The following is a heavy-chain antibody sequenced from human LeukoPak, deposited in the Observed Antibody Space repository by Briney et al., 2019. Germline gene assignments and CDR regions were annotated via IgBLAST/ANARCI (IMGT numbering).Heavy chain of an antibody. V-gene: IGHV3-23*01. CDR2: ISGSGGET. CDR3: VVLVTATPAY. CDR1: GFTVSSNY. J-gene: IGHJ4*02. D-gene: IGHD2-15*01. Sequence: GGSLRLSCAASGFTVSSNYMSWVRQAPGKALEWVAGISGSGGETYYADSVKGRFTISRDNSKNTLYLQVNSLRAEDTAVYYCVVLVTATPAYWGQGTLVTVSA.